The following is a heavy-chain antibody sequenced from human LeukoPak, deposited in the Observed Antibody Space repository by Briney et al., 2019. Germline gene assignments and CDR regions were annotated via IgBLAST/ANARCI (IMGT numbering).Heavy chain of an antibody. Sequence: GGSLRLSCAASGFTVSNSYMDWVRQAPGKGLEWVSVIYSGGSTYYADSVKGRFTISRDNPKNSLYLQMNSLRAEDTAVYYCATLAPYYYDSSGYYDEYWGQGTLVTVSS. D-gene: IGHD3-22*01. CDR3: ATLAPYYYDSSGYYDEY. CDR1: GFTVSNSY. J-gene: IGHJ4*02. CDR2: IYSGGST. V-gene: IGHV3-66*01.